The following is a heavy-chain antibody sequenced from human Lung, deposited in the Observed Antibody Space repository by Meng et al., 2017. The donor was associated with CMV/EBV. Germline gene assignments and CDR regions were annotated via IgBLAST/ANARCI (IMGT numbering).Heavy chain of an antibody. V-gene: IGHV3-30*04. CDR2: ISYDGSNK. CDR1: GFTFSSYA. Sequence: GGSXRLSCAASGFTFSSYAMHWVRQAPGKGLEWVAVISYDGSNKYYADSVKGRFTISRDNSKNTLYLQMNSLRAEDTAVYYCARDLRRELSGAFDIWGQGTXVTVSS. D-gene: IGHD1-26*01. CDR3: ARDLRRELSGAFDI. J-gene: IGHJ3*02.